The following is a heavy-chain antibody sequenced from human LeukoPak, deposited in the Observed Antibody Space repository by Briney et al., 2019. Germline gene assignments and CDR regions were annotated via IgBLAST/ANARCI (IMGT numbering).Heavy chain of an antibody. CDR2: INHSGST. D-gene: IGHD4-17*01. V-gene: IGHV4-34*01. CDR3: ARGRPWTTVTSYFDY. J-gene: IGHJ4*02. CDR1: GGSFSGYY. Sequence: SETLSLTCAVSGGSFSGYYWSWIRQPPGKGLEWIGEINHSGSTNYSPSPKSRVTISVDTSKNQFSLKLSSVAAADTAVYYCARGRPWTTVTSYFDYWGEGALVTVSS.